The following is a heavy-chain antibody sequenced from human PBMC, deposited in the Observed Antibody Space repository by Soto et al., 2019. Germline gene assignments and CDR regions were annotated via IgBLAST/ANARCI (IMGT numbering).Heavy chain of an antibody. CDR3: ARHLLFHGSGTSGEIVY. V-gene: IGHV4-59*08. CDR1: GGSISSYY. CDR2: IYYSGST. J-gene: IGHJ4*02. D-gene: IGHD3-10*01. Sequence: SETLSLTCTVSGGSISSYYWSWIRQPPGKGLEWIGYIYYSGSTNYNPSLKSRVTISVDTSKNQFSLKLTSVTAADTALYYCARHLLFHGSGTSGEIVYWGPGTLVTVSS.